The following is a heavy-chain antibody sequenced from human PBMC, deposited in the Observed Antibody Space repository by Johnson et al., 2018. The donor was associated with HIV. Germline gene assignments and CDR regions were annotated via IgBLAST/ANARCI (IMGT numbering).Heavy chain of an antibody. D-gene: IGHD3-22*01. CDR2: ISSSGSTI. Sequence: QMLLVESGGGLVQPGRSLRLSCAASGFTFSDYYMSWIRQAPGKGLEWVSYISSSGSTIYYADSVKGRFTISRDNAKNSLYLQMNSLRAEDTAVYYCAREYSSGYPDAFDIWGQGTMVTVSS. CDR1: GFTFSDYY. J-gene: IGHJ3*02. V-gene: IGHV3-11*04. CDR3: AREYSSGYPDAFDI.